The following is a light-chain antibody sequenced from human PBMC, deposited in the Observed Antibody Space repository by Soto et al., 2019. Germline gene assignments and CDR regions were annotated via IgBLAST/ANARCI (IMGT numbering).Light chain of an antibody. CDR1: QSVSIY. CDR2: DAS. CDR3: QQRSNSPPWIT. Sequence: IVFTQSPSTLSLSPGERATLSCRASQSVSIYLAWYQQKPGQAPRLLIYDASNRATGIPAKFSGSGSGTDFTLTISSLEPEDSAVYYCQQRSNSPPWITFGQGTRWRL. J-gene: IGKJ5*01. V-gene: IGKV3-11*01.